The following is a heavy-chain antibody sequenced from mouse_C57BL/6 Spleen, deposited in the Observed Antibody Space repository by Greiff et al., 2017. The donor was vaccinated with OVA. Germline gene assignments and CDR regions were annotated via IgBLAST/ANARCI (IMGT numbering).Heavy chain of an antibody. V-gene: IGHV1-62-2*01. CDR2: FYPGSGSI. J-gene: IGHJ1*03. Sequence: QVQLQQSGAELVKPGASVKLSCKASGYTFTEYTIHWVKQRSGQGLEWIGWFYPGSGSIKYNEKFKDKATLTADKSSSKVYMERSRLTSEGAAVYFCARHANCGSLYWYFDVWGTGTTVTVSS. D-gene: IGHD1-1*01. CDR3: ARHANCGSLYWYFDV. CDR1: GYTFTEYT.